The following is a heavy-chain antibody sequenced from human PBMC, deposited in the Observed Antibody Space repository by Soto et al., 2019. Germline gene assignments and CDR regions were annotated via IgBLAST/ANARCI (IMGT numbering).Heavy chain of an antibody. J-gene: IGHJ4*02. V-gene: IGHV4-59*12. CDR3: ARGLISGSHYSGAWYYFDS. D-gene: IGHD1-26*01. CDR2: IYYSGST. Sequence: PSQTLSFTCTVSGGSISSYYWSWIRQPPGKGLEWIGYIYYSGSTNYNPSLKSRVTISVHTSSSQFSLELSSVTAADTAVYYCARGLISGSHYSGAWYYFDSGVQGTQVNAPQ. CDR1: GGSISSYY.